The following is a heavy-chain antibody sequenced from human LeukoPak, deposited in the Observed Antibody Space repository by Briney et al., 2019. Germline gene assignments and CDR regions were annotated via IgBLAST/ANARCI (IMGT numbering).Heavy chain of an antibody. CDR3: ARGGRPYDAFDI. V-gene: IGHV3-66*01. J-gene: IGHJ3*02. CDR2: IYSGGST. Sequence: GGSLRLSCAASGFTFSSYAMSWVRQAPGKGLEWVSVIYSGGSTYYADSVKGRFTISRDNSKNTLYLQMNSLRAEDTAVYYCARGGRPYDAFDIWGQGTMVTVSS. CDR1: GFTFSSYA.